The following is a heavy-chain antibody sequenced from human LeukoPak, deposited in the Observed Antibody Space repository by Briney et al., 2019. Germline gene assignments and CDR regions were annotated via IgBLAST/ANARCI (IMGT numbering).Heavy chain of an antibody. CDR1: GFTFTTYW. D-gene: IGHD3-10*01. Sequence: PGGSLRLSCVVSGFTFTTYWMTWVRQAPGKGLEWVANINQDGTEKYYVDSVKGRFTISRDNAKNSLNLQMNSLRVEDTAVYYCAKVAKYYYGSDTYYFFEHWGQGTPVTASS. CDR2: INQDGTEK. J-gene: IGHJ4*02. V-gene: IGHV3-7*01. CDR3: AKVAKYYYGSDTYYFFEH.